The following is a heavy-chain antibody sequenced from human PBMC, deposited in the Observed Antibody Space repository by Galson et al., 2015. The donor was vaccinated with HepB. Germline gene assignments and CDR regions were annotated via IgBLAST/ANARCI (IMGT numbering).Heavy chain of an antibody. Sequence: SLRLSCAASGFTFSSYSMNWVRQAPGKGLEWVSSISSSSSYIYYADSVKGRFTISRDNAKNSLYLQMNSLRAEDTAVYYCASLTHDYGGLGNYWGQGTLVTVSS. CDR1: GFTFSSYS. CDR2: ISSSSSYI. J-gene: IGHJ4*02. D-gene: IGHD4-23*01. CDR3: ASLTHDYGGLGNY. V-gene: IGHV3-21*01.